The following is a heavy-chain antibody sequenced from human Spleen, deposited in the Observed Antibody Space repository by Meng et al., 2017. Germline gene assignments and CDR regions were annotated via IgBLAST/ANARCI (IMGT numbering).Heavy chain of an antibody. J-gene: IGHJ4*02. V-gene: IGHV4-4*02. CDR1: GDSISSINW. CDR2: IYHTGTT. CDR3: ASQSVTAIPFDY. Sequence: QPQLQESGPGLVKPSEALSLTCAVSGDSISSINWWSWVRQPPGKGLEWIGEIYHTGTTNYNPSLESRVTISVDTSKNQFSLKMKSVTAADTAVYYCASQSVTAIPFDYWGPGALVTVSS. D-gene: IGHD2-21*02.